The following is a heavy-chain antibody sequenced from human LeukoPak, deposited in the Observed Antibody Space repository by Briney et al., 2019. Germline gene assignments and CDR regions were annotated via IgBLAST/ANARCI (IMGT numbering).Heavy chain of an antibody. Sequence: RTGGSLRLSCEASGFSFSTYNMNCVRQAPGKGLEWVSSISSSSSYIYYADSVKGRFTISRDNAKNSLYLQMNSLRAEDTAVYYCARGARYCTSTSCQVRYYMDVWGKGTTVTISS. CDR3: ARGARYCTSTSCQVRYYMDV. J-gene: IGHJ6*03. CDR2: ISSSSSYI. D-gene: IGHD2-2*01. V-gene: IGHV3-21*01. CDR1: GFSFSTYN.